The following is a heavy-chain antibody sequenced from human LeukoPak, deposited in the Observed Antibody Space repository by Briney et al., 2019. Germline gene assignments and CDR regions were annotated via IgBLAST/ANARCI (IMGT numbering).Heavy chain of an antibody. Sequence: SVKVSCKASGGTFSSYAISWVRQAPGQGLGWMGGIIPIFGTANYAQKFQGRVTITADESTSTAYMELSSLRSEDTAVYYCARELGGIVGATRIFDYWGQGTLVTVSS. CDR1: GGTFSSYA. CDR3: ARELGGIVGATRIFDY. V-gene: IGHV1-69*13. D-gene: IGHD1-26*01. CDR2: IIPIFGTA. J-gene: IGHJ4*02.